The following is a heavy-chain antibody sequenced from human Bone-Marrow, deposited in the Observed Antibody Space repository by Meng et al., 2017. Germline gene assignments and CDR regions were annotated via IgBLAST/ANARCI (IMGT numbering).Heavy chain of an antibody. CDR3: ARVEVGITSRDY. CDR2: ISAYNGNT. V-gene: IGHV1-18*01. Sequence: GQSGGGVKKPGASVKVSCKASGYTFTNYGITGVRQAPGQGLEWMGWISAYNGNTNYAQTLQGRLTMTTDTSTSTAYMELRSLRSDDTAVYYCARVEVGITSRDYWGQGTLVTVSS. CDR1: GYTFTNYG. J-gene: IGHJ4*02. D-gene: IGHD3-22*01.